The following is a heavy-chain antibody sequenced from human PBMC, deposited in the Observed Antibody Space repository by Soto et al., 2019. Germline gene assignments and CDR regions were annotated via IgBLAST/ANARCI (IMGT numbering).Heavy chain of an antibody. CDR3: AKVGTVFGVVIIQLDY. Sequence: LGGSLRLSCAASGFTFSSYALSWVRQAPGKGLEWVSAISGSGGSTYYADSVKGRFTISRDNSKNTLYLQMTSLRAEYTVVYYCAKVGTVFGVVIIQLDYWGQGTLVTVSS. J-gene: IGHJ4*02. CDR1: GFTFSSYA. V-gene: IGHV3-23*01. CDR2: ISGSGGST. D-gene: IGHD3-3*01.